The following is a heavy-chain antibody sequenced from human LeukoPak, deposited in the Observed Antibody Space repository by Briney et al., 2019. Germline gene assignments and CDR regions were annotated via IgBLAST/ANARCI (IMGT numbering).Heavy chain of an antibody. CDR2: ICYSGST. V-gene: IGHV4-39*01. J-gene: IGHJ5*02. D-gene: IGHD5-24*01. Sequence: PSETLSLTCTVSGGSISSYCWGWIRQPPGKGLEWLGSICYSGSTFYNPSLKSRVTLSVDTSKNQFSLKLSSVTAADTALYYCARTENYIPEDCFDPWGQGTLVTVSS. CDR3: ARTENYIPEDCFDP. CDR1: GGSISSYC.